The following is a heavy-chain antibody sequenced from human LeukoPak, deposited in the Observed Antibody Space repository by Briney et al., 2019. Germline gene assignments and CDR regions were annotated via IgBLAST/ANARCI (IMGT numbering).Heavy chain of an antibody. J-gene: IGHJ4*02. D-gene: IGHD2-2*02. CDR2: IYHSGST. CDR1: GYSISSGYY. CDR3: ARQGYCSSTSCYKGGGSHFDY. V-gene: IGHV4-38-2*01. Sequence: PSETLSLTCAVSGYSISSGYYWGWIRQPPGKGLEWIGSIYHSGSTYYNPSLKSRVTISVDTSTNQFSLKLSSVTAADTAVYYCARQGYCSSTSCYKGGGSHFDYWGQGTLVTVSS.